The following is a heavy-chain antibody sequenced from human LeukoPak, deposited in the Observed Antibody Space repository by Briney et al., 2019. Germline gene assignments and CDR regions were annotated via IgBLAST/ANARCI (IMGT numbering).Heavy chain of an antibody. CDR3: ASVGSRHCTSTSCLDY. D-gene: IGHD2-2*01. Sequence: ASVKVSCKPSGGSFSIYAISWVRQAPGQGLEWMGVVIPISGTANYAQKFQGRVTITAVKSTSTASMELGRLRSDDAAMDYFASVGSRHCTSTSCLDYWGKGTLVTVSS. V-gene: IGHV1-69*06. J-gene: IGHJ4*02. CDR1: GGSFSIYA. CDR2: VIPISGTA.